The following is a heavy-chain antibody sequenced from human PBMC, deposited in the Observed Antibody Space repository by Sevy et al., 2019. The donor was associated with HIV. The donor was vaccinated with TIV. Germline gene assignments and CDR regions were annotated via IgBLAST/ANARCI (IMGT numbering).Heavy chain of an antibody. CDR3: ARDSGFCSSTNCDDWDYYGMDV. V-gene: IGHV3-11*01. D-gene: IGHD2-2*01. J-gene: IGHJ6*02. CDR1: GFILSDYY. CDR2: IGSTGNAI. Sequence: GGSLRLSCTASGFILSDYYMSWIRQAPGKGLEWVSYIGSTGNAIYYTDSVKGRFTISRDNSKKLVYLQMNSLRAEDSAVYYCARDSGFCSSTNCDDWDYYGMDVWGQGTTVTVSS.